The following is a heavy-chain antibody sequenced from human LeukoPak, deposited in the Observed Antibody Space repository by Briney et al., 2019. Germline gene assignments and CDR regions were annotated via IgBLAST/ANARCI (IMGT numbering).Heavy chain of an antibody. CDR1: GGSISSGSYY. J-gene: IGHJ4*02. CDR3: ERAGKDGRDY. V-gene: IGHV4-61*02. CDR2: IYTSGST. Sequence: PSETLSLTCTVSGGSISSGSYYWSWIRQPAGKGLEWIGRIYTSGSTNYNPSLKSRVTISVDTSKNQFSLKLSSVTAADTAVYYCERAGKDGRDYWGQGTLVTVSS.